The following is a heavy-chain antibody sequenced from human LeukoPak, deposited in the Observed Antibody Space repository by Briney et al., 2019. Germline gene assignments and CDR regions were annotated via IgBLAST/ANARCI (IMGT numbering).Heavy chain of an antibody. CDR2: IWSDGSNK. V-gene: IGHV3-33*01. CDR3: ARDRFADSDYFH. D-gene: IGHD4-11*01. J-gene: IGHJ4*02. CDR1: GFTFSNYG. Sequence: PGGSLRLSCAASGFTFSNYGMPWVRQAPGKGLEWVATIWSDGSNKNYADSVKGRFTISRDNSKNTLFLQMNSLRAEDTAVYYCARDRFADSDYFHWGQGTLVTVSS.